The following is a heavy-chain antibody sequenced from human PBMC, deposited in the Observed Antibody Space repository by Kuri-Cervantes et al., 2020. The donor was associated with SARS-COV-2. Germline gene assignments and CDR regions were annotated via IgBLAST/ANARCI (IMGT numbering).Heavy chain of an antibody. D-gene: IGHD3-22*01. J-gene: IGHJ6*02. V-gene: IGHV3-23*01. CDR1: GFTFSSYA. CDR2: ISGSGGST. CDR3: ASSGWDYYDSSGYYHYYYGMDV. Sequence: GGSLRLSCAASGFTFSSYAMSWVRQAPGKGLEWVSAISGSGGSTYYADSVKGRFTISRDNSKNTLYLQVNSLRAEDTAVYYCASSGWDYYDSSGYYHYYYGMDVWGQGTTVTVSS.